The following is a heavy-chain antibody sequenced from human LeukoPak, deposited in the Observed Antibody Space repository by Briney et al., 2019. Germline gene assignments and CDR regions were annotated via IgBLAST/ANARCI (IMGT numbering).Heavy chain of an antibody. J-gene: IGHJ6*03. CDR1: GFTFSSYG. CDR3: AKNRRIFGRTLQRHYMDV. Sequence: GGSLRLSCVVSGFTFSSYGMHWVRQAPGKGLEWVAFMTYDGSKRPYADSVKGRFTISRDNTKNTLYLQMDGLRPEDTAVYYCAKNRRIFGRTLQRHYMDVWGKGTTVTVSS. CDR2: MTYDGSKR. V-gene: IGHV3-30*02. D-gene: IGHD3-3*01.